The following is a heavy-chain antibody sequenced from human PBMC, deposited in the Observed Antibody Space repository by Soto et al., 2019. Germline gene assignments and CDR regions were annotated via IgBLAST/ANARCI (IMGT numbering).Heavy chain of an antibody. D-gene: IGHD5-18*01. CDR3: PTAERAYSFTT. CDR1: GFTFSNAW. CDR2: IKSKSDGGTT. V-gene: IGHV3-15*07. J-gene: IGHJ5*02. Sequence: GGSLRLSCAASGFTFSNAWMNWVRQAPGKGLEWVGRIKSKSDGGTTDYAAPVKGRFTISRDDSTNTLYLQMDSLKTEDTAAYYCPTAERAYSFTTWGQGTLVTVSS.